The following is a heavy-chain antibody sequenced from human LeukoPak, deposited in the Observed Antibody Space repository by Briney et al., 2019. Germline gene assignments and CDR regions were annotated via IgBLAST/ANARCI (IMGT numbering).Heavy chain of an antibody. Sequence: GGSLRLSCVGSGFTFSTYWMHWVRQVPGKGLVGVSSMEYDGTYTKYADSVKGRFTISRDNTKNTLYLQMNSLRAEDTAVYYCARPDNLDYWGQGTLATVSS. CDR1: GFTFSTYW. CDR3: ARPDNLDY. V-gene: IGHV3-74*01. J-gene: IGHJ4*02. CDR2: MEYDGTYT. D-gene: IGHD1-14*01.